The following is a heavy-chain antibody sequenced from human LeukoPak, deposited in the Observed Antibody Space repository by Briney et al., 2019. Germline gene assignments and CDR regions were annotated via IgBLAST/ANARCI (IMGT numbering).Heavy chain of an antibody. CDR1: GFTFDDYA. V-gene: IGHV3-9*01. CDR2: ISWNSGSI. Sequence: GGSLRLSCAASGFTFDDYAMHWVRQAPGKGLEWVSGISWNSGSIGYADSVKGRFTISRDNAKNSLYLQMNSLRAEDTAVYYCARDRGYCSSTSCRYDFDYWGQGTLVTVSS. D-gene: IGHD2-2*01. CDR3: ARDRGYCSSTSCRYDFDY. J-gene: IGHJ4*02.